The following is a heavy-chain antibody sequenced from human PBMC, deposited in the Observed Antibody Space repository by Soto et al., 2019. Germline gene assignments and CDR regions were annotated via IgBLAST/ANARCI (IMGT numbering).Heavy chain of an antibody. V-gene: IGHV3-74*01. Sequence: GLSQRLRKTAAEFTFSNYWRPWVRQTTGKGLVWVSRINSDESVTSYADSVKGRFTISRDNAKNTLYLQMNSLGAEDTAVYYCARGKAVRGSGDCDYWGQGTLVTVSS. J-gene: IGHJ4*02. CDR3: ARGKAVRGSGDCDY. D-gene: IGHD2-21*02. CDR2: INSDESVT. CDR1: EFTFSNYW.